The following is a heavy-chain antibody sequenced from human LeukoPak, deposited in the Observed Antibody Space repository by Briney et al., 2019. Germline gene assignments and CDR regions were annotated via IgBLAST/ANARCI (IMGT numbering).Heavy chain of an antibody. CDR1: GFTFSSYG. CDR3: AKDRGSASGWYHFDY. CDR2: ISYDGSNK. J-gene: IGHJ4*02. Sequence: VQLVDSGGGVVQPGSSLRLSCAASGFTFSSYGMHWVRQAPGKGLEWVAVISYDGSNKYYADSVKGRFTFSRDNSKNTLYLQMNSLRSEDTAVYYCAKDRGSASGWYHFDYWAREPWSPSPQ. D-gene: IGHD6-19*01. V-gene: IGHV3-30*18.